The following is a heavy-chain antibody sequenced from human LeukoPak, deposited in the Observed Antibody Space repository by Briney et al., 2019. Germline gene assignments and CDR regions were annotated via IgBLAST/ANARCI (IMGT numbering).Heavy chain of an antibody. Sequence: SETLSLTCAVYGGSFSGYYWSWIRQPPGKGLEWIGEINHSGSTNYNPSLKSRVTISVDTSKNQFSLKLSSVTAADTAVYYCARGPPNLDYWGQGTLVTVSS. CDR2: INHSGST. CDR1: GGSFSGYY. CDR3: ARGPPNLDY. V-gene: IGHV4-34*01. J-gene: IGHJ4*02.